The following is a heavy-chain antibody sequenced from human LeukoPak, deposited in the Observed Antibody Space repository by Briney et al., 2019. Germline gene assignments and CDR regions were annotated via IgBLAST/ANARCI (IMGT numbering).Heavy chain of an antibody. Sequence: SETLSLTCTVSGGSISSYYWSWIRQPPGKGLEWIGNIYYSGTTNYNPSLKSRVTISVDTSKNQFSLKLSSVTAADTAVYYCARDQMNWFDPWGQGTLVTVSS. CDR2: IYYSGTT. CDR1: GGSISSYY. J-gene: IGHJ5*02. CDR3: ARDQMNWFDP. V-gene: IGHV4-59*12.